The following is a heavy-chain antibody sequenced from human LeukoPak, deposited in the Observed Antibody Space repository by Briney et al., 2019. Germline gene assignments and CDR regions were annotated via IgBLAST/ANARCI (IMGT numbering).Heavy chain of an antibody. CDR2: ISSAGSI. J-gene: IGHJ4*02. D-gene: IGHD4-17*01. CDR3: AKAGGRTVTVDY. CDR1: GFSVSSNY. V-gene: IGHV3-53*01. Sequence: GGSLRLSCAASGFSVSSNYMNWVRQAPGKGLECVSVISSAGSIYYADSVKGRFTISRDNSKNTLYLQMNSLRAEDTAVYYCAKAGGRTVTVDYWGQGTLVTVSS.